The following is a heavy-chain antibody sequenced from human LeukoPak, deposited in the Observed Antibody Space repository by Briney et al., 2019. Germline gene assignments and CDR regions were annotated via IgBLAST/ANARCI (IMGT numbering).Heavy chain of an antibody. D-gene: IGHD1-26*01. CDR2: INPDDGST. Sequence: PGGSLRLSCAASGSTFRKYWLHWVRQAPGKGLVWVSRINPDDGSTSYADSVKGRFTISRDNAKSTLYLQMNSLRAEDTALYYCARDTVGVTDYWGQGTLVTVSS. CDR3: ARDTVGVTDY. J-gene: IGHJ4*02. V-gene: IGHV3-74*01. CDR1: GSTFRKYW.